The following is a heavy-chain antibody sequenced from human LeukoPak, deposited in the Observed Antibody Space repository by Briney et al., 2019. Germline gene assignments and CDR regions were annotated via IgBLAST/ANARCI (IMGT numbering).Heavy chain of an antibody. CDR1: GFTFSSYG. CDR2: IRYDGSNK. D-gene: IGHD6-13*01. V-gene: IGHV3-30*02. J-gene: IGHJ4*02. Sequence: GGSLRLSCAASGFTFSSYGMHWVRQAPGKGLEWVAFIRYDGSNKYYADSVKGRFTISRDNSKNTLYLQMNSLRAEDTAVYYCAKVIGAADSDFDYWGQGTLVTVSS. CDR3: AKVIGAADSDFDY.